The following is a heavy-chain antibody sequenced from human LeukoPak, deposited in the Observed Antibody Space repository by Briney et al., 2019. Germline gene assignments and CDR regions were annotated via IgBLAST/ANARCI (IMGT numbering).Heavy chain of an antibody. CDR3: ARRYSDSSGYPTFYYYYYMDV. CDR2: INNDGRST. V-gene: IGHV3-74*01. CDR1: VFTFISYW. D-gene: IGHD3-22*01. J-gene: IGHJ6*03. Sequence: GGSLRFSCAASVFTFISYWRHWVRQAPGKGLVGVSRINNDGRSTNYADSVKGRFTISRDNAKNSLSLQMNSLRAEDTAVYYCARRYSDSSGYPTFYYYYYMDVWGKGTTVTVSS.